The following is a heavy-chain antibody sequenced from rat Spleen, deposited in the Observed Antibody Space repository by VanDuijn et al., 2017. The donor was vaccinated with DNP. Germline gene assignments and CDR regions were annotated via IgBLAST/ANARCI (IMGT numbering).Heavy chain of an antibody. V-gene: IGHV5-27*01. J-gene: IGHJ2*01. CDR1: GFTFSNYG. D-gene: IGHD1-8*01. Sequence: EVELVESGGGLVQPGRSMKLSCAASGFTFSNYGMAWVRQAPTKGLEWVESISTSGGSTYYRDSVKGRFTISRDNAKSTLYLQMDSLRSEDTATYYCTTEDSSYGYWGQGVMVTVSS. CDR2: ISTSGGST. CDR3: TTEDSSYGY.